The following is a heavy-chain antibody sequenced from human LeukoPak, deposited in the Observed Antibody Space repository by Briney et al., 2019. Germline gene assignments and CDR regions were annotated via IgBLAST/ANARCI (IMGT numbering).Heavy chain of an antibody. CDR1: GYSFTSYW. Sequence: GESLKISCKGSGYSFTSYWIGWVRQMPGKGLEWMGIIYPGDSDTRYSPSFQGQVTISADKSISTAYLQWSSLKASDTAMYYRARRSSSGWYSKDFDYWGQGTLVTVSS. CDR3: ARRSSSGWYSKDFDY. CDR2: IYPGDSDT. J-gene: IGHJ4*02. V-gene: IGHV5-51*01. D-gene: IGHD6-19*01.